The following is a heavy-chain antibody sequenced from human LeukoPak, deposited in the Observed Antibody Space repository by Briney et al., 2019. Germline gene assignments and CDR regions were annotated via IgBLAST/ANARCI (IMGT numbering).Heavy chain of an antibody. Sequence: ASVKVSCTASGYTFTGYYMHWVRQAPGQGLEWMGWINPNSGGTNYAQKFQGRVTITRDTSISTAYMELSRLRSDDTAVYYCARAGCSSTSCYNYWGQGTLVTVSS. D-gene: IGHD2-2*02. J-gene: IGHJ4*02. CDR1: GYTFTGYY. V-gene: IGHV1-2*02. CDR3: ARAGCSSTSCYNY. CDR2: INPNSGGT.